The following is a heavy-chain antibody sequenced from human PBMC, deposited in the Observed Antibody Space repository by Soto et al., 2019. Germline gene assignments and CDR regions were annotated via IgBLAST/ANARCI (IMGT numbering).Heavy chain of an antibody. J-gene: IGHJ6*02. Sequence: QVQLQESGPGLVKPSQTLSLTCTVSGGSISSGGYYWSWIRQHPGKGLEWIGYIYYSGSTYYNPSLKSRVTISVDTSKNQFSLKLSSVTAADTAVYYCARDPVGTIFHYGMDVWGQGTTVTVSS. CDR1: GGSISSGGYY. D-gene: IGHD3-3*01. CDR3: ARDPVGTIFHYGMDV. V-gene: IGHV4-31*03. CDR2: IYYSGST.